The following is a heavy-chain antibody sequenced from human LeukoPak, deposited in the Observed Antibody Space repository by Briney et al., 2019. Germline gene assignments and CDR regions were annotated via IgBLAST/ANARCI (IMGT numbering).Heavy chain of an antibody. J-gene: IGHJ4*02. D-gene: IGHD6-13*01. CDR2: IYYSGST. V-gene: IGHV4-39*07. CDR1: GGSISSSSYY. Sequence: SETLSLTCTVSGGSISSSSYYWGWIRQPPGKGLEWIGSIYYSGSTNYNPSLKSRVTISVDTSKNQFSPKLSSVTAADAAVYYCARGAAAGLNYWGQGTLVTVSS. CDR3: ARGAAAGLNY.